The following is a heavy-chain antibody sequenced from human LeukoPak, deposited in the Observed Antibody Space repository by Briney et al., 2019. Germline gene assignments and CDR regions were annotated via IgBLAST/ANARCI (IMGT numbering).Heavy chain of an antibody. D-gene: IGHD3-16*01. J-gene: IGHJ4*02. CDR3: ASQVRSTITFGGVYKPFDY. CDR1: GVSVSSGGYY. V-gene: IGHV4-61*08. Sequence: PSETLSFTCAVYGVSVSSGGYYWNWIRQPPGKGLEWIGYVYDSGSTNYNPSLKSRVTISVDTSKNQFSLKLSSVTAADTAVYYCASQVRSTITFGGVYKPFDYWGQGTLVTVSS. CDR2: VYDSGST.